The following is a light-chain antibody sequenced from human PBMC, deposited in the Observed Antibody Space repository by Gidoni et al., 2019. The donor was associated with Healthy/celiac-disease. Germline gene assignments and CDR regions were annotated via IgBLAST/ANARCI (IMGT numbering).Light chain of an antibody. J-gene: IGLJ3*02. CDR3: CSYAGSSTFV. CDR2: EVS. Sequence: QSALTQPASVSWSPGPAITISCTGTSSDVGSYNLVSWYQQHPGKAPKIMIYEVSKRPSGVSNRFSGSKSGNTASLTISGLQAEDEADYYCCSYAGSSTFVFGGGTKLTVL. V-gene: IGLV2-23*02. CDR1: SSDVGSYNL.